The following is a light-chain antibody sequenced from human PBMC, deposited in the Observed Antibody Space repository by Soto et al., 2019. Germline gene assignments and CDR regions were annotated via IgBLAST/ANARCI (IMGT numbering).Light chain of an antibody. CDR2: DAS. J-gene: IGKJ5*01. CDR3: QQRSNWPPEIT. V-gene: IGKV3-11*01. CDR1: GRISRS. Sequence: VFTHSQATLSLSPCHRVTLPCRSNGRISRSLAWYQQRPGQPPRMLIYDASFGATGSPERCCGSGSGTDFTLTISSREAQEFSAFYCQQRSNWPPEITFGQGTRLEIK.